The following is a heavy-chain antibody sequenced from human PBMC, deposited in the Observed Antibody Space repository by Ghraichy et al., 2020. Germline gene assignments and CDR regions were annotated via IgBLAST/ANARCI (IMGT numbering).Heavy chain of an antibody. V-gene: IGHV3-48*02. CDR1: GFTFSSYS. D-gene: IGHD4-23*01. Sequence: GGSLRLSCVGSGFTFSSYSMNWVRQSPGKGLEWVSYITSSSRFISYADSVKGRFTISRDNAQNSLYLEMNSLRDEDTAVYYCARPSKVVRFYYYDGMEVWGQGTTVTVSS. CDR3: ARPSKVVRFYYYDGMEV. CDR2: ITSSSRFI. J-gene: IGHJ6*02.